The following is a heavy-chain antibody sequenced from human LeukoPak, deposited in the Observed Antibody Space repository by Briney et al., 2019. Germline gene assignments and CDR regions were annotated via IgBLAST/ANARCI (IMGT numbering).Heavy chain of an antibody. J-gene: IGHJ5*02. CDR3: ARVYNDILTGYYKRGVNWFDP. CDR1: GFTFSSYA. V-gene: IGHV3-48*04. CDR2: MSSSGSTI. Sequence: PGGSPRLSCAASGFTFSSYAMSWVRDAPGKGLEWVSYMSSSGSTIYYADSMKGRFTISRDNAKNSLYLQMNSLRAEDTAVYYCARVYNDILTGYYKRGVNWFDPWGQGTLVTVSS. D-gene: IGHD3-9*01.